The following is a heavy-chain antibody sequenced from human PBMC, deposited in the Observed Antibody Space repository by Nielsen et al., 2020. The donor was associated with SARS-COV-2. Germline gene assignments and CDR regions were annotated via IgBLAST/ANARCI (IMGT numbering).Heavy chain of an antibody. J-gene: IGHJ4*02. CDR1: GESVSSQTW. Sequence: SETLSLTCGVFGESVSSQTWWSWVRQPPGKGLAWIGQIYHGGSINYNPSLRSRVAISVDKSNNQFSLKLTSLTAADTAVYYCARMIGYSTSSDSWGQGILVTVSS. CDR2: IYHGGSI. CDR3: ARMIGYSTSSDS. V-gene: IGHV4-4*02. D-gene: IGHD4-11*01.